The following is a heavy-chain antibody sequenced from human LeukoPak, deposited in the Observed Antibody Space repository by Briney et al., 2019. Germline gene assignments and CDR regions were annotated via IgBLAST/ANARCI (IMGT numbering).Heavy chain of an antibody. CDR2: ISSSSTII. D-gene: IGHD2-21*02. CDR3: ARELLDAFDI. V-gene: IGHV3-48*01. Sequence: GGSLRLSCAASGFTFSSHSINWVRQTPGKGLEWISYISSSSTIIHYADSVKGRFTISRDDAKNSLYLQMNSLRAEDTAVYYCARELLDAFDIWGQGTMVTVSS. CDR1: GFTFSSHS. J-gene: IGHJ3*02.